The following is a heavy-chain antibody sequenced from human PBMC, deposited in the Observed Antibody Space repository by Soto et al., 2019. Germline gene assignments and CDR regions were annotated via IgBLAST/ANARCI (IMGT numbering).Heavy chain of an antibody. CDR3: AREKYMIRGIIPPNY. Sequence: EVQLVESGGGLVQPGGSLRLSCVASGFTFSPFWMSWVRQAPGKGLEWVANINQDESEKYYVDSVEGRFTISRDNAKNSLYLQMNSLRAEDTAVYYCAREKYMIRGIIPPNYWGQGTLVTVSS. CDR2: INQDESEK. D-gene: IGHD3-10*01. J-gene: IGHJ4*02. CDR1: GFTFSPFW. V-gene: IGHV3-7*01.